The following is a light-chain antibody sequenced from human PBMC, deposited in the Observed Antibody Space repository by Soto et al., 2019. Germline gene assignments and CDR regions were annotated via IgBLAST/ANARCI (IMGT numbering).Light chain of an antibody. CDR3: VSWDDSLSGGV. J-gene: IGLJ3*02. V-gene: IGLV1-44*01. Sequence: QSVLTQPPSASGTPGXRXXXSXSGSNSNIGTYTVNWYQQLPGTAPKLLIYTDYQRPSGVPDRFSGSKSGTSASLAIIGLQSEDEADDYCVSWDDSLSGGVFGGGTKLTVL. CDR1: NSNIGTYT. CDR2: TDY.